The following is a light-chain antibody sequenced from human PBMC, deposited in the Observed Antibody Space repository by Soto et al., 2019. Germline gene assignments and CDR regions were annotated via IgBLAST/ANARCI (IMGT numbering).Light chain of an antibody. Sequence: SYELTQPPSASVAPGQTARIACGGNNVGGKNLHWYQQKPGQAPVLVVHDDSVRPSGIPERFSGSNSGNTATLTISRVEAGDEADYYCQVWDSTTDHRVFGGGTKLTVL. V-gene: IGLV3-21*02. CDR2: DDS. CDR1: NVGGKN. CDR3: QVWDSTTDHRV. J-gene: IGLJ2*01.